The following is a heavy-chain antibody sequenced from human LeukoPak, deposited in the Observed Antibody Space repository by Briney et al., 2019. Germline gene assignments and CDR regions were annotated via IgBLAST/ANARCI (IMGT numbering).Heavy chain of an antibody. CDR2: INPNSGGT. Sequence: GASVKVSCKASGYTFTDYYIHWVRQAPGQGLEWMGWINPNSGGTNFAQRFQGRVTMTRDTSISTAYMELSGLRSDDTAVYYCARNGAAMVKWTILYYYMDVWGKGTTVTVSS. CDR3: ARNGAAMVKWTILYYYMDV. J-gene: IGHJ6*03. D-gene: IGHD5-18*01. V-gene: IGHV1-2*02. CDR1: GYTFTDYY.